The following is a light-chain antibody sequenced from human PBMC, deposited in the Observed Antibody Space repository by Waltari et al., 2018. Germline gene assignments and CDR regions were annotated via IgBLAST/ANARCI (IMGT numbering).Light chain of an antibody. CDR1: SSDVGGHNH. CDR3: HSFTSSTTWV. CDR2: DVS. Sequence: QSALTQPASVSGSLGQSITISCTGTSSDVGGHNHVSWYQHHPGKAPKLILHDVSERPSGVSNRFSGSKCGNTASLTISGLQADHETEYYGHSFTSSTTWVFGGGTKVTVL. J-gene: IGLJ3*02. V-gene: IGLV2-14*03.